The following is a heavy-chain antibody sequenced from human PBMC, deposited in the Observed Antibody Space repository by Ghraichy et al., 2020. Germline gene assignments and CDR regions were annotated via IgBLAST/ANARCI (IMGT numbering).Heavy chain of an antibody. CDR2: ISSSSSYI. CDR1: GFTFSSYS. V-gene: IGHV3-21*01. Sequence: GGSLRLSCAASGFTFSSYSMNWVRQAPGKGLEWVSSISSSSSYIYYADSVKGRFTISRDNAKNSLYLQMNSLRAEDTAVYYCARSFYDSSGYYYQDYWGQGTLVTVSS. D-gene: IGHD3-22*01. J-gene: IGHJ4*02. CDR3: ARSFYDSSGYYYQDY.